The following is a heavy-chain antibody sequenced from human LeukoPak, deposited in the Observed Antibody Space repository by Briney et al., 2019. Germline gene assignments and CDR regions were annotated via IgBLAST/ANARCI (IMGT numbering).Heavy chain of an antibody. CDR3: ARGEKISGWYWAFQL. CDR1: GGSISSGGYY. J-gene: IGHJ4*02. CDR2: IYYSGST. D-gene: IGHD6-19*01. V-gene: IGHV4-31*03. Sequence: KSSETQSLTCTVSGGSISSGGYYWSWIRQHPGKGLEWIGYIYYSGSTYYNPSLKSRVTISVDTSKNQFSLKLSSVTAADTAVYYCARGEKISGWYWAFQLWGQGTLVTVSP.